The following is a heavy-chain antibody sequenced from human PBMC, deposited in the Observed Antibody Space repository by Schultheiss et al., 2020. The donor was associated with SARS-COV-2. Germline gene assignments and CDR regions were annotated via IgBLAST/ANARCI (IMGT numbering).Heavy chain of an antibody. V-gene: IGHV4-61*01. J-gene: IGHJ6*02. CDR3: ARLSLLKGYSMDV. Sequence: SQTLSLTCTVSGGSVSSGSYYWSWIRQPPGKGLEWIGYIYYTGATNYSPSLRSRVIISIDTSKNQFSLKLSSVTAADTAVYYCARLSLLKGYSMDVWGQGTTVTVSS. CDR2: IYYTGAT. CDR1: GGSVSSGSYY.